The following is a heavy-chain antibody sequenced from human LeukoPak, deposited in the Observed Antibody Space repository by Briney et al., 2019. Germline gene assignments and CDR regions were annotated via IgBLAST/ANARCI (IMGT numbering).Heavy chain of an antibody. D-gene: IGHD2-2*01. CDR2: IYHSGST. CDR3: ARSKAHLSTSWYGTWFDP. CDR1: GGSISSGGYY. J-gene: IGHJ5*02. Sequence: KPSETLSLTCTVSGGSISSGGYYWSWIRQPPGKGLEWIGYIYHSGSTYYNPSLKSRVTISVDRSKNQFSLKLSSVTAADTAVYYCARSKAHLSTSWYGTWFDPWGQGTLVTVSS. V-gene: IGHV4-30-2*01.